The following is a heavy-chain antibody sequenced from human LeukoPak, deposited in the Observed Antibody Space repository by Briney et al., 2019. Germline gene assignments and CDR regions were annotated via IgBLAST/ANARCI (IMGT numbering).Heavy chain of an antibody. CDR3: ARDPTAVTKELDI. CDR2: ISYIGST. V-gene: IGHV4-59*01. CDR1: GGSFSSDY. D-gene: IGHD4-17*01. Sequence: SETLSLTCTVSGGSFSSDYWSWIRQPPGKGLEWIGYISYIGSTNYNPSLKSRVTISVDTSKNQFSLKLSSVTAADTAVYYCARDPTAVTKELDIWGQGTMVTVSS. J-gene: IGHJ3*02.